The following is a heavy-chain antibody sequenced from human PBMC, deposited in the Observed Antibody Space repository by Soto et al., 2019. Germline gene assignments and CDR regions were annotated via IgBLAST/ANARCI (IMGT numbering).Heavy chain of an antibody. CDR2: INTDGSRT. J-gene: IGHJ4*02. V-gene: IGHV3-74*01. Sequence: PGGSLRLSCAASGFTFDYYWMHWVRQAPGKGLVWVSRINTDGSRTNYADSVKGRFTISRDNAKNTLYLQMNSLRAEDTAVYYCAKVSISKSSAVTFDSWGQGTLVTVSS. CDR1: GFTFDYYW. D-gene: IGHD2-15*01. CDR3: AKVSISKSSAVTFDS.